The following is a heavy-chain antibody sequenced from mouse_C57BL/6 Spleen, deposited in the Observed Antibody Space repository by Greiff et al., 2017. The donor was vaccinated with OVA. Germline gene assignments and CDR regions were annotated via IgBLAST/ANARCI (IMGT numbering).Heavy chain of an antibody. D-gene: IGHD1-1*01. Sequence: VQLQQPGAELVMPGASVKLSCKASGYTFTSYWMHWVKQRPGQGLELIGEIDPSDSYTNYNQKFKGKSTLTVDKSSSTAYMQLSSLTAEDSAVYYWATHGSRGVDYWGKGTSVTVSS. V-gene: IGHV1-69*01. CDR1: GYTFTSYW. CDR2: IDPSDSYT. J-gene: IGHJ4*01. CDR3: ATHGSRGVDY.